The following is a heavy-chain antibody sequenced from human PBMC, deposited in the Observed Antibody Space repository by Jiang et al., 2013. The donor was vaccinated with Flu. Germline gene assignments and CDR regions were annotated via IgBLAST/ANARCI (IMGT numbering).Heavy chain of an antibody. Sequence: GLVKPSETLSLTCSVSGGSISHYDWNWIRQPPGKGLEWIGYMSHSGTYKHNPSLETRVNMSLDTSKNHFSLKLGSVTAADTAVYYCARARNDYGDSRSGLDNWGQGTLVTVSS. V-gene: IGHV4-59*01. CDR2: MSHSGTY. J-gene: IGHJ4*02. CDR3: ARARNDYGDSRSGLDN. CDR1: GGSISHYD. D-gene: IGHD4-17*01.